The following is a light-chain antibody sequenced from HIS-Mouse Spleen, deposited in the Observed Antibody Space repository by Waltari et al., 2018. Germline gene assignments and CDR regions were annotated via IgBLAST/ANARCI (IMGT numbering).Light chain of an antibody. Sequence: QAVLTQPSSLSASPGASASLTCTLRSGINVGTYRIYWYQQKPGSPPQYLLRYKSDSDKQQCSGFPSRFSGSKDASANAGILLVSGLQSEDEADYYCMIWHSSAWVFGGGTKLTVL. CDR3: MIWHSSAWV. V-gene: IGLV5-45*02. J-gene: IGLJ3*02. CDR2: YKSDSDK. CDR1: SGINVGTYR.